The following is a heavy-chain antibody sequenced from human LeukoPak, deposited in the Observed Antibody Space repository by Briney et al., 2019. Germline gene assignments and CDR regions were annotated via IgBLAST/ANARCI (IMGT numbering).Heavy chain of an antibody. CDR3: ARETCSGGSCYLLDY. Sequence: VKPSETLSLTCTVSGGSISSYYWSWIRQPPGKGLEWIGYIYYSGSTNYNPSLKSRVTISVDTSKNQFSLKLSSVTAADTAVYYCARETCSGGSCYLLDYWGQGTLVTVSS. V-gene: IGHV4-59*01. J-gene: IGHJ4*02. CDR1: GGSISSYY. D-gene: IGHD2-15*01. CDR2: IYYSGST.